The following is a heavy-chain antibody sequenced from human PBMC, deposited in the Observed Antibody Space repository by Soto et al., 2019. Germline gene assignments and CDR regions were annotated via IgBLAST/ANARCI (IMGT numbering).Heavy chain of an antibody. Sequence: PGGSLRLSCEASGFTFNSYWMSWVRQAPGRGLEWVANIEEGGGGKHYADSVKGRFTISRDNTRSTLYLEMSTLRAEDTAVYYCARVKFSFDWGQGTLVTVSS. J-gene: IGHJ1*01. V-gene: IGHV3-7*05. CDR3: ARVKFSFD. CDR2: IEEGGGGK. CDR1: GFTFNSYW.